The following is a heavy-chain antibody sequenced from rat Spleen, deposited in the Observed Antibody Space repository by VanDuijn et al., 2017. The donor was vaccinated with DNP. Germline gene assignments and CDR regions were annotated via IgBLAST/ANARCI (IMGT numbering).Heavy chain of an antibody. Sequence: EVQLVESGGDLVQPGGSLKLSCVASGFTFSYYWMTWIRQVPGKGLEWIASITSGAGTTSYADSVKGRFTISRDNAKTTLYLQMNSLRSEATATYYCARGVYYYSATYWYFDFWGPGTMVTVSS. D-gene: IGHD1-1*01. CDR3: ARGVYYYSATYWYFDF. CDR2: ITSGAGTT. CDR1: GFTFSYYW. V-gene: IGHV5-31*01. J-gene: IGHJ1*01.